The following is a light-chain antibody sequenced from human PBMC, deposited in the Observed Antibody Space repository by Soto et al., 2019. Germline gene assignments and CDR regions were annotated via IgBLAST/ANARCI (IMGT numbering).Light chain of an antibody. Sequence: EIVLTQSPATLSSFPGDRVTLSCRASQYINTRLAWYQHRPGQAPRLLIYQTSLRAAGIPARFSASGSGTDFTLTISDVQPEDFALYYSHQRKSWPRTFGQGTKVNI. J-gene: IGKJ1*01. CDR2: QTS. CDR3: HQRKSWPRT. CDR1: QYINTR. V-gene: IGKV3-11*01.